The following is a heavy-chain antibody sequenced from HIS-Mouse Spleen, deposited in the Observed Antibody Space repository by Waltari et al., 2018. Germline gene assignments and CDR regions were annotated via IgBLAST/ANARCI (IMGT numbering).Heavy chain of an antibody. CDR1: GGTFSSYA. J-gene: IGHJ4*02. V-gene: IGHV1-69*04. Sequence: QVQLVQSGAEVKKPGSSVKVSCKASGGTFSSYAIRGVRQAPGQGLEWSGRIIPILGIANYAQKFQGRVTITADKSTSTAYMELSSLRSEDTAVYYCAREGIAVAGTYYWGQGTLVTVSS. CDR3: AREGIAVAGTYY. D-gene: IGHD6-19*01. CDR2: IIPILGIA.